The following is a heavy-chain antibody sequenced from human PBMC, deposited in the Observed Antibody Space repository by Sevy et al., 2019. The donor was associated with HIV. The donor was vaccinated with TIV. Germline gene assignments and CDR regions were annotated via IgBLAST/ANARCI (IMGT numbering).Heavy chain of an antibody. J-gene: IGHJ6*01. D-gene: IGHD3-3*01. Sequence: SETQSLTCTVSGGSISSYYWSWIRQPPGKGLEWIGYIYYSGSTNYNPSLKSRVTISVDTSKNQFSLKLSSVTAADTTVYYCARWDDFWSGSYGMDVWGQGTPVTVSS. V-gene: IGHV4-59*12. CDR1: GGSISSYY. CDR3: ARWDDFWSGSYGMDV. CDR2: IYYSGST.